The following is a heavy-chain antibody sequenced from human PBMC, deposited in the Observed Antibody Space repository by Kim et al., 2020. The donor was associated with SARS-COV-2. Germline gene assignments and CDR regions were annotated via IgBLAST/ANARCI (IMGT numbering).Heavy chain of an antibody. V-gene: IGHV1-8*02. CDR2: MDPKSGST. Sequence: ASVKVSCTAFGYTFNSYDINWVRQAAGQGLEWMGRMDPKSGSTGYAQKFQGRVTMSRDTSTNTAYMELNSLRVEDTAVYYCARGVRLDSWGQGTLVTVSS. CDR1: GYTFNSYD. J-gene: IGHJ4*02. CDR3: ARGVRLDS.